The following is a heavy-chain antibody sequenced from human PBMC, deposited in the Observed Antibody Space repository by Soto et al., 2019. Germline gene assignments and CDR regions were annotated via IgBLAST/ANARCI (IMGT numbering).Heavy chain of an antibody. CDR3: ARGAHCSGGSCYSRDWFDP. J-gene: IGHJ5*02. CDR1: GYTFTSYD. CDR2: MNPNSGNT. D-gene: IGHD2-15*01. V-gene: IGHV1-8*01. Sequence: ASVKVSCKASGYTFTSYDINWVRQATGQGLEWMGWMNPNSGNTGYAQKFQGRVTMTRNTSISTAYMGLSSLRSEDTAVYYCARGAHCSGGSCYSRDWFDPWGQGTLVTVSS.